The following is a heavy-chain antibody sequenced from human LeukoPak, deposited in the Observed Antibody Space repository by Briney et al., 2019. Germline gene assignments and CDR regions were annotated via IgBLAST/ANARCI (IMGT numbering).Heavy chain of an antibody. J-gene: IGHJ4*02. CDR1: GFTFSSYG. CDR2: IWYDGSNK. V-gene: IGHV3-33*01. CDR3: ARERIILNDWLLWTVDY. Sequence: GGSLRLSCAASGFTFSSYGMHWVRQAPGKGLEWVAVIWYDGSNKYYADSVKGRFTISGDNSKNTLYLQMNSLRAEDTAVYYCARERIILNDWLLWTVDYWGQGTLVTVSS. D-gene: IGHD3-9*01.